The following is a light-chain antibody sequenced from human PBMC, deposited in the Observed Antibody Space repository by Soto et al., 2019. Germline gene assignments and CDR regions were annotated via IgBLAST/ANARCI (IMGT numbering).Light chain of an antibody. CDR3: SSYAGSNNPL. CDR1: SSDDGGYNY. Sequence: QSVLTQPPSASGSPGQSVTISYTGTSSDDGGYNYVSWYQQHPGKAPKLMIYEVSKRPSGVPDRFSGSKSGNTASLTVSGLQAEDEADYYCSSYAGSNNPLFGGGTKLTVL. V-gene: IGLV2-8*01. CDR2: EVS. J-gene: IGLJ2*01.